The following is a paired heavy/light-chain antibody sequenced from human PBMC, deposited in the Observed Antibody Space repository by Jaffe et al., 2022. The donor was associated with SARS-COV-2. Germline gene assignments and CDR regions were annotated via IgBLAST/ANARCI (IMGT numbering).Heavy chain of an antibody. J-gene: IGHJ4*02. D-gene: IGHD6-25*01. CDR1: GFTVSSNS. V-gene: IGHV3-53*01. CDR3: ARDRNSGPPGAFDY. CDR2: IYSGGST. Sequence: EVQLVESGGGLIQPGGSLRLSCAASGFTVSSNSMTWVRQAPGKGLEWVSVIYSGGSTYYPDSVKGRFIISRDNSKNTLYLQMNNLRAEDTAVYYCARDRNSGPPGAFDYWGQGILVTVSS.
Light chain of an antibody. CDR3: QQYYSYWT. Sequence: DIQMTQSPSTVSASVGDRVTITCRASQSPSTWLAWYQQKPGKAPKLLIYKVSSLESGVPSRFSGSGSGTEFTLTISSLQPDDFAAYYCQQYYSYWTFGQGTKVEIK. CDR2: KVS. V-gene: IGKV1-5*03. CDR1: QSPSTW. J-gene: IGKJ1*01.